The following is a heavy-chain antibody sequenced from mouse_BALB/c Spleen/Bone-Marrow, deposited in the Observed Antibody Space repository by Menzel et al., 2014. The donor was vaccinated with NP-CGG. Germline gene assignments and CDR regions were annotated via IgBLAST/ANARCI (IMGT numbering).Heavy chain of an antibody. CDR3: ARDVGYGNYFVY. Sequence: EVKLVESGGGLVQPGDSLRLSCATSGFTFSDFYMEWVRQPPGKRLEWIAASRNKAKYYTTEYSASVKGRFIVSRDTSQSVLYLQMSDLRAEDTAIYYCARDVGYGNYFVYWGQGTLVTVSA. CDR1: GFTFSDFY. CDR2: SRNKAKYYTT. J-gene: IGHJ3*01. D-gene: IGHD2-10*02. V-gene: IGHV7-1*02.